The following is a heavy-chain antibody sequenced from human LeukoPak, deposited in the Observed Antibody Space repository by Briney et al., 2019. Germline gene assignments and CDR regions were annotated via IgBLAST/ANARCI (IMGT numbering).Heavy chain of an antibody. D-gene: IGHD6-19*01. V-gene: IGHV4-34*01. Sequence: SETLSLTCAVYGGSFSGYYWSWIRQPPGKGLEWIGEINHSGSTNYNPSLKSRVTISVDTSKNQFSLKLSSVTAADTAVYYCARGRXVXAGXMEPVRYFDYWGQGTLVTVSS. CDR1: GGSFSGYY. J-gene: IGHJ4*02. CDR2: INHSGST. CDR3: ARGRXVXAGXMEPVRYFDY.